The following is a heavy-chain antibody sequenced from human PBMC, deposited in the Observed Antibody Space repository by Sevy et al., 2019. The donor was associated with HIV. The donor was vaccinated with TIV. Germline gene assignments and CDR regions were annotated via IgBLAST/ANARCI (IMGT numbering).Heavy chain of an antibody. CDR2: IYYSGST. CDR1: GGSVSSGSYY. Sequence: ASETLSLTCTVSGGSVSSGSYYWSWIRQPPGKGLEWIGYIYYSGSTNYNPSLKSRVTISVDTSKNQFSLKLSSVTAADTAVYYCARGTRAAGMDVWGQGTTVTVSS. V-gene: IGHV4-61*01. J-gene: IGHJ6*02. CDR3: ARGTRAAGMDV.